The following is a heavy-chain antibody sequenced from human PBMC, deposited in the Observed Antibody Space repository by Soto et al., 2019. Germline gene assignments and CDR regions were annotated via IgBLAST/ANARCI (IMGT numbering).Heavy chain of an antibody. CDR2: IYYSGST. J-gene: IGHJ4*02. V-gene: IGHV4-39*01. Sequence: QLQLQESGPGLVKPSETLSLTCTVSGGSISSSSYYWGWIRQPPGKGLEWIGSIYYSGSTYYNPSLKSRVTLSVDTSKNQFSLTLSSVTAADTAVYYCARPSIAAAAAEYWGQGTLVTVSS. CDR3: ARPSIAAAAAEY. CDR1: GGSISSSSYY. D-gene: IGHD6-13*01.